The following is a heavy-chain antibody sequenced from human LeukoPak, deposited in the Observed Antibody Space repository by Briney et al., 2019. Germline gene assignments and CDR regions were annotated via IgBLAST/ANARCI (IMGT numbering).Heavy chain of an antibody. CDR1: GFTFTSYAMTFSSYA. Sequence: GGSLRLSCAASGFTFTSYAMTFSSYAMSWVRQAPGKGLEWVSAISGSGGSTYYADSVKGRFTISRDNSKNTLYLQMNSLRAEDTAVYYCAKDLTSYYYDSIDAFDIWGQGTMVTVSS. V-gene: IGHV3-23*01. CDR3: AKDLTSYYYDSIDAFDI. CDR2: ISGSGGST. J-gene: IGHJ3*02. D-gene: IGHD3-22*01.